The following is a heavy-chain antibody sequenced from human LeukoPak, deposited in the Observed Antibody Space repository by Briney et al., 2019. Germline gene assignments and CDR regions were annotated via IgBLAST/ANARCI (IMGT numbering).Heavy chain of an antibody. CDR3: ARDSSDIRRLIAH. J-gene: IGHJ1*01. D-gene: IGHD3-10*01. Sequence: ASVKVSCKDSGGTFSKYTISWVRQRAGQGREWMGGITPLFGTANYAQKFQGRVTITADESASPAYMELSSLRSEDTAVYYCARDSSDIRRLIAHWGQGTLVTVSS. V-gene: IGHV1-69*13. CDR2: ITPLFGTA. CDR1: GGTFSKYT.